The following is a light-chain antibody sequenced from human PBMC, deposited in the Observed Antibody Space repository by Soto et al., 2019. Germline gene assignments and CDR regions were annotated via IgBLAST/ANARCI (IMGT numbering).Light chain of an antibody. V-gene: IGLV2-14*03. CDR3: SSYTSSSTRV. Sequence: QTALTQPASVSGSPGQSITISCTGTSSDVGAYDFVSWYQQHPDKAPKLMIYEVSNRPYGVSNRFSGSKSVNTATLTISGLQADDEADYYCSSYTSSSTRVFGAGTKLTVL. CDR1: SSDVGAYDF. CDR2: EVS. J-gene: IGLJ1*01.